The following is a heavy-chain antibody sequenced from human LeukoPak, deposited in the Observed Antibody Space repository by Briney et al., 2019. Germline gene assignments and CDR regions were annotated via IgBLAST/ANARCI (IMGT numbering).Heavy chain of an antibody. CDR1: AGSISSYY. D-gene: IGHD3-10*01. CDR3: ARPLWFGELLAFHI. J-gene: IGHJ3*02. Sequence: PSETLSLTCTVSAGSISSYYWSWIRQPPEKGLEWIGYIYYSGSTNYNPSLKSRVTISVDTSKNQFSLKLSSVTAADTAVYYCARPLWFGELLAFHIWGQGTMVTVSS. V-gene: IGHV4-59*08. CDR2: IYYSGST.